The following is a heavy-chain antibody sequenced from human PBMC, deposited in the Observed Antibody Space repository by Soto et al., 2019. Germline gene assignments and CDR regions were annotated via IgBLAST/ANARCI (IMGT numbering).Heavy chain of an antibody. CDR1: GYAFTRCG. CDR2: ISAYNGNT. CDR3: ARANQKGIAAAGTGGRRWFDP. Sequence: SVKFYCKSAGYAFTRCGVVWVRQAPRQGLDGMGWISAYNGNTNYAQKLQGRVTMTTDTSTSTAYMELRSLRSDDTAVYYCARANQKGIAAAGTGGRRWFDPWGQGTLVTVSS. D-gene: IGHD6-13*01. V-gene: IGHV1-18*04. J-gene: IGHJ5*02.